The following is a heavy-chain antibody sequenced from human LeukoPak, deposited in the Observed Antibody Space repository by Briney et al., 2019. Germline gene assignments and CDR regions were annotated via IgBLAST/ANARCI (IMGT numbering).Heavy chain of an antibody. J-gene: IGHJ4*02. D-gene: IGHD5-18*01. CDR1: GYSISINYY. CDR2: IYHSGST. Sequence: SETLSLTCTVSGYSISINYYWGWIRQPPGKGLEWIGSIYHSGSTYYNPSLKSRVTISVDTSKNQFSLKLSSVTAADTAVYYCARRTDTRGYRRFDYWGQGTLVTVSS. CDR3: ARRTDTRGYRRFDY. V-gene: IGHV4-38-2*02.